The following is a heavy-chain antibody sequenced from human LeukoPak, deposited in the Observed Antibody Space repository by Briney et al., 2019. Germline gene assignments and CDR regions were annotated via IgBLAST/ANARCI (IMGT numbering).Heavy chain of an antibody. Sequence: GGSLRLSCAASGLTFSSYSMNWVRQAPGKGLEWVSYISSSSNTIYYADSVKGRFTISRDNSKNTLYLQMNSLRAEDTAVYFCTKGEVRFDPWGQGTLVTVSS. V-gene: IGHV3-48*01. CDR1: GLTFSSYS. J-gene: IGHJ5*02. D-gene: IGHD3-16*01. CDR3: TKGEVRFDP. CDR2: ISSSSNTI.